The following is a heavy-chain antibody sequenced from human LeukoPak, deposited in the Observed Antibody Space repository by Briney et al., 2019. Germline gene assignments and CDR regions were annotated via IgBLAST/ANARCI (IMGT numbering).Heavy chain of an antibody. Sequence: ASVKVSCKASGYTFTSYDINWVRQATGQGLEWMGWMNPNSGNTGYAQKFQGRVTMARNTSISTAYMELSSLRSEDTAVYYCARGLTVRGNWFDPWGQGTLVTVSS. V-gene: IGHV1-8*01. D-gene: IGHD3-16*01. CDR3: ARGLTVRGNWFDP. J-gene: IGHJ5*02. CDR2: MNPNSGNT. CDR1: GYTFTSYD.